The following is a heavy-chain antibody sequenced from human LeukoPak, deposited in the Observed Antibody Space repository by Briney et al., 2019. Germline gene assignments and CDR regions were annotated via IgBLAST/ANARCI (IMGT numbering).Heavy chain of an antibody. CDR3: AREPTYYYDSSGYCDY. Sequence: GGSLRLSCAASGFTFSSYSMNWVRQAPGKGLEWVSSISSSSSYIYYADSVKGRFTISRDNAKNSLYLQMNSLRAEDTAVYYCAREPTYYYDSSGYCDYWGRGTLVTVSS. J-gene: IGHJ4*02. CDR1: GFTFSSYS. V-gene: IGHV3-21*01. D-gene: IGHD3-22*01. CDR2: ISSSSSYI.